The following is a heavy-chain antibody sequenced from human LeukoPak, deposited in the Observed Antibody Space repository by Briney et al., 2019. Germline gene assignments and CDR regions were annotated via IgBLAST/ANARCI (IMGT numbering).Heavy chain of an antibody. CDR2: IYYSGST. V-gene: IGHV4-59*08. D-gene: IGHD3-16*02. CDR3: ARCNDYVWGSYRPYFDH. J-gene: IGHJ4*02. CDR1: GGSISSYY. Sequence: PSETLSLTCTVSGGSISSYYWSWIRQPPGKGLEWIGYIYYSGSTNYNPSLKSRVTISVDTSKNQFSLKLSSVTAADTSVYYCARCNDYVWGSYRPYFDHWGQGALVTVSS.